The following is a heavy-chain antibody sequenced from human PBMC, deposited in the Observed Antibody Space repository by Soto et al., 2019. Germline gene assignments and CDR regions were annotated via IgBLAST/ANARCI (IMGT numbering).Heavy chain of an antibody. D-gene: IGHD2-2*01. CDR2: ISGSGGST. Sequence: GGSLRLSCAASGFTFSSYAMSWVRQAPGKGLEWVSAISGSGGSTYYADSVKGRFTISRDNSKNTLYLQMNSLRAEDTAVYYCAKVCSSTSCYSDTPFDYWGQGTLVTVSS. CDR3: AKVCSSTSCYSDTPFDY. V-gene: IGHV3-23*01. J-gene: IGHJ4*02. CDR1: GFTFSSYA.